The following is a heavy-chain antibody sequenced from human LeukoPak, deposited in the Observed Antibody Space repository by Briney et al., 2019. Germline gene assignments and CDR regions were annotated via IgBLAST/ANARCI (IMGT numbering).Heavy chain of an antibody. CDR3: TSGAGWLIDY. CDR2: IHNSGTS. CDR1: DDSISDYY. V-gene: IGHV4-59*01. J-gene: IGHJ4*02. D-gene: IGHD3-16*01. Sequence: SETLSLTCTVSDDSISDYYRGWIRQPPGKGLEWIGYIHNSGTSTYSLSLKSRVTISADRSKNQFSLKLNSMTTADTAVYYCTSGAGWLIDYWGQGILVIVSS.